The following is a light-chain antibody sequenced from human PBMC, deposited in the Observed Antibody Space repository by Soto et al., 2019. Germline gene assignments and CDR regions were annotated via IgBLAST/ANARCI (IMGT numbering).Light chain of an antibody. CDR1: SSNIGAGYD. CDR2: GNS. J-gene: IGLJ2*01. Sequence: QSVLTQPPSVSGAPGQRVTISCTGSSSNIGAGYDVHWYQQLPGTAPKLLIYGNSNRPSGVPDRFSGSKSGTSASLAITGLQAEHEADYYCQSYDSSLSGYVVFGGGTQLPVL. CDR3: QSYDSSLSGYVV. V-gene: IGLV1-40*01.